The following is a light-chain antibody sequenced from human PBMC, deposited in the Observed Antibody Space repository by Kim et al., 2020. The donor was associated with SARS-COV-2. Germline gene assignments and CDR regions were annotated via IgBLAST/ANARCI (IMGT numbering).Light chain of an antibody. CDR2: GKN. V-gene: IGLV3-19*01. CDR3: NSRDKSGDHVL. CDR1: SLRTYY. Sequence: SSELTQDPAVSVALEQTVTITCQGDSLRTYYASWYQQKPGQAPILVIYGKNNRPSGIPDRFSGSSSGNTASLTVTGAQAVDEADYYCNSRDKSGDHVLFGGGTQLTVL. J-gene: IGLJ2*01.